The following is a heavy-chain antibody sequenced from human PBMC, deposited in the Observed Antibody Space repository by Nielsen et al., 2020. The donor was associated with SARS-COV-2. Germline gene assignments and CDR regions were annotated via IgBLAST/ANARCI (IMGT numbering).Heavy chain of an antibody. Sequence: SLRLSSAAPGFSFDASAMYWVRPAPGKGLEWVSGISWNSGNIGYADSVKGRFTISRDNAKNSLYLQMNSLRAEDTALYYCAKGGTSLLWFGELVRIWGQGTMVTVSS. V-gene: IGHV3-9*01. CDR2: ISWNSGNI. D-gene: IGHD3-10*01. CDR3: AKGGTSLLWFGELVRI. J-gene: IGHJ3*02. CDR1: GFSFDASA.